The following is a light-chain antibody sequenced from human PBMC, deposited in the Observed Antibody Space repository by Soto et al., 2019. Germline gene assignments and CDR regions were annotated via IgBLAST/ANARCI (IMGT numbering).Light chain of an antibody. CDR2: GAS. Sequence: EIVLTQSPGTLSLFPGACASLSCRASQSVSSRSLAWYQQKPGQAPSLLIYGASSRATGIPERFSGSGSGTDFTLTISRLEPEDFAVYYCQQYYNAPWTFGRGTMVDIK. J-gene: IGKJ1*01. CDR3: QQYYNAPWT. CDR1: QSVSSRS. V-gene: IGKV3-20*01.